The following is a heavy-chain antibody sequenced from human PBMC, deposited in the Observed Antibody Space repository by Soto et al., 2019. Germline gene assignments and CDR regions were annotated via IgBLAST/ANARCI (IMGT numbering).Heavy chain of an antibody. Sequence: SETLSLTCTVSGGSISNYYWNWIRQSPGKGLEWIGYIYSSGSTHYNPSLQNRVTISIDTSKNQVSLKVNSVTAADTAVYYCARDHPHSYGVYYFDYWGQGNPVPVSS. CDR2: IYSSGST. J-gene: IGHJ4*02. CDR3: ARDHPHSYGVYYFDY. V-gene: IGHV4-59*01. D-gene: IGHD5-18*01. CDR1: GGSISNYY.